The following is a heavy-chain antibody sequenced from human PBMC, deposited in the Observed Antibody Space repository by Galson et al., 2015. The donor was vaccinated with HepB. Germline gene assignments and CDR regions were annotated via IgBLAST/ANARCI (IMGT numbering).Heavy chain of an antibody. CDR3: ARLAITTTTSHPYNWFDP. Sequence: SVKVSCKASGYTFTSYDINWVRQAPGQGLEWMGGIIPIFGTANYAQKFQGRVTITADESTSTAYMELSSLRSEDTAVYYCARLAITTTTSHPYNWFDPWGQGTLVTVSS. J-gene: IGHJ5*02. CDR1: GYTFTSYD. D-gene: IGHD1-26*01. V-gene: IGHV1-69*13. CDR2: IIPIFGTA.